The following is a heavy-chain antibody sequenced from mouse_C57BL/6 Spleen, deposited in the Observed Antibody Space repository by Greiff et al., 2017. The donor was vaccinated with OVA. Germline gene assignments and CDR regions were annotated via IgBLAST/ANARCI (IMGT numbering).Heavy chain of an antibody. D-gene: IGHD2-5*01. Sequence: EVKLMESGPGLVKPSQSLSLTCSVTGYSITSGYYWNWIRQFPGNKLEWMGYISYDGSNNYNPSLKNRISITRDTSKNQFFLKLNSVTTEDTATYYCAREHYSNYADYWGQGTTLTVSS. J-gene: IGHJ2*01. CDR1: GYSITSGYY. CDR2: ISYDGSN. CDR3: AREHYSNYADY. V-gene: IGHV3-6*01.